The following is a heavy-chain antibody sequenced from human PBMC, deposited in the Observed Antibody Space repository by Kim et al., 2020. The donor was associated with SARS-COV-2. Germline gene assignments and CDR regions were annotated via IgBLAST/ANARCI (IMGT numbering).Heavy chain of an antibody. Sequence: GGSLRLSCATSGFTFSSYAMSWVRQAPGKGLEWVSAISGSGGSTYYADSVKGRFTISRDNSKNTLYLQMNSLRAEDTAVYYCAKDRYNWNDESDYWGQGTLVTVSS. CDR1: GFTFSSYA. CDR2: ISGSGGST. D-gene: IGHD1-1*01. V-gene: IGHV3-23*01. CDR3: AKDRYNWNDESDY. J-gene: IGHJ4*02.